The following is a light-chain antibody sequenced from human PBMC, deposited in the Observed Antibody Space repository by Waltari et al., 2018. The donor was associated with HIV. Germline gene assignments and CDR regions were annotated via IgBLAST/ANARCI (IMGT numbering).Light chain of an antibody. V-gene: IGKV1-5*03. CDR2: KAS. Sequence: DIQMTQSPSPLSASQRDRVTITCRASQSVSYWLAWYQQKPGKAPKRLISKASSLKSGVPSRFSGSGSGTEFTLNISSLQPDDFATYYCQQYNRYPYTFGQGTKLEIK. J-gene: IGKJ2*01. CDR1: QSVSYW. CDR3: QQYNRYPYT.